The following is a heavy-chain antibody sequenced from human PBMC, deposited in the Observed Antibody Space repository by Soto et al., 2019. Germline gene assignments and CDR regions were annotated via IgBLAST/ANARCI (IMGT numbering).Heavy chain of an antibody. J-gene: IGHJ4*02. Sequence: PGGSLRLSCAASGFTFSSYAMSWVRQAPGKGLEWVSAISGSGGSTYYADSVKGRFTISRDNSKNTLYLQMNSLRAEDTAVYYCAKDEPEIKYYDYIWGSYRYGINYFDYWGQGTLVTVSS. CDR1: GFTFSSYA. CDR2: ISGSGGST. CDR3: AKDEPEIKYYDYIWGSYRYGINYFDY. V-gene: IGHV3-23*01. D-gene: IGHD3-16*02.